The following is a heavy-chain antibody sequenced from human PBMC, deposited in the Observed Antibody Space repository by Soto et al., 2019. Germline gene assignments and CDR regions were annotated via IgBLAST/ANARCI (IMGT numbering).Heavy chain of an antibody. J-gene: IGHJ6*02. D-gene: IGHD3-10*01. CDR1: GGTFSSYA. V-gene: IGHV1-69*01. CDR3: ARDREAPYYYGSGTSHGMDV. CDR2: IIPIFGTA. Sequence: QVQLVQSWAEVMKPGSSVKVSCKASGGTFSSYAISWVRQAPGQGLEWMGGIIPIFGTANYAQKFQGRVTITADESTSTAYMELSSLRSQDTAVYYCARDREAPYYYGSGTSHGMDVWGQGTTVTVSS.